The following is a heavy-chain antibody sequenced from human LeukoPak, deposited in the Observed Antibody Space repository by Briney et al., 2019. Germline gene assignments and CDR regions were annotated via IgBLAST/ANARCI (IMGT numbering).Heavy chain of an antibody. CDR1: GYTFTGYY. V-gene: IGHV1-2*02. CDR2: INPNSGGT. J-gene: IGHJ4*02. Sequence: ASVKVSCKASGYTFTGYYMHWVRQAPGQGLEWMGWINPNSGGTNYAQKFQGRVTMTRDTSISTAYMELSRLRSDDTAVYYCARDATEVAGPYYFDYWGQGTLVTVSS. CDR3: ARDATEVAGPYYFDY. D-gene: IGHD6-19*01.